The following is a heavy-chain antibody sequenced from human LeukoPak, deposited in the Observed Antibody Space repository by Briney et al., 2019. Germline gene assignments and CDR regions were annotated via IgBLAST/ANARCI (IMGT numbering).Heavy chain of an antibody. CDR2: IYYSGSA. CDR3: ARDRDSSGWFDY. V-gene: IGHV4-59*01. D-gene: IGHD6-19*01. CDR1: GGSISGFY. Sequence: SETLSLTCTVAGGSISGFYWGWIRQAPGKGLEWIGFIYYSGSANYNPSLKSRVTMSVDTSKNQFSLKLSSVTAADTAFYYCARDRDSSGWFDYWGQGTLVTVSS. J-gene: IGHJ4*02.